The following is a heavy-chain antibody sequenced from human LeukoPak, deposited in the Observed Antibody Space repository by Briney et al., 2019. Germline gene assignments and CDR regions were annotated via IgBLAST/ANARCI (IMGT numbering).Heavy chain of an antibody. V-gene: IGHV3-7*01. J-gene: IGHJ6*02. Sequence: GGSLRLSCAASGFTFSSYWMSWVRQAAGKGLEWVANIKQDGSEKYYVDSVKGRFTISRDNAKNSLYLQMNSLRAEDTAVYYCARSGSSTSRHYYYYGMDVWGQGTTVTVSS. CDR1: GFTFSSYW. D-gene: IGHD2-2*01. CDR2: IKQDGSEK. CDR3: ARSGSSTSRHYYYYGMDV.